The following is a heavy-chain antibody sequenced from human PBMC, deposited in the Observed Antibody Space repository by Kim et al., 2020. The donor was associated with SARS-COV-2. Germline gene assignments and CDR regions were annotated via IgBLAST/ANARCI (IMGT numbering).Heavy chain of an antibody. D-gene: IGHD3-22*01. CDR1: GFTFTSSA. Sequence: SVKVSCKASGFTFTSSAVQWVRQARGQSLEWIGWIVVGSGNTNYAQKFQDRVTITRDMSTSTAYMELSSLRSEDTAVYYCAAGLRPPYYYDSSAWVDAFEVGGQGTIVTDSS. CDR3: AAGLRPPYYYDSSAWVDAFEV. CDR2: IVVGSGNT. V-gene: IGHV1-58*01. J-gene: IGHJ3*01.